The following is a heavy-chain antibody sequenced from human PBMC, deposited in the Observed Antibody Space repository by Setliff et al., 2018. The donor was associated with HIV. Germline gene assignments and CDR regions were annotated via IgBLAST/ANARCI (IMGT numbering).Heavy chain of an antibody. J-gene: IGHJ4*02. D-gene: IGHD2-8*02. V-gene: IGHV3-23*01. CDR2: ISGSGGST. CDR3: ATARPRHLVSTNPPYYFDY. CDR1: EFTFRTHA. Sequence: GGSLRLSCAASEFTFRTHAMSWVRQAPGKGLEWVSGISGSGGSTYYADSVKGRFTISRDNSKNTLFLRMNSLRADDTAVYYCATARPRHLVSTNPPYYFDYWGQGTLVTAPQ.